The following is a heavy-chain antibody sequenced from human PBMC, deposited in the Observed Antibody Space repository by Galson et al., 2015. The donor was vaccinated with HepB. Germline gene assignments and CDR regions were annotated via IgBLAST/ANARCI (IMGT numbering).Heavy chain of an antibody. CDR2: FIPMFGTP. J-gene: IGHJ3*02. CDR1: GGTFSSYA. V-gene: IGHV1-69*13. CDR3: ARDRGYDSSGFDAFDI. Sequence: SVKVSCKASGGTFSSYAISWVRQAPGQGLEWMGGFIPMFGTPNYAQKFQGRVTITADESTNTAYMELSSLRSEDTAVFYCARDRGYDSSGFDAFDIWGQGTMVTVSS. D-gene: IGHD3-22*01.